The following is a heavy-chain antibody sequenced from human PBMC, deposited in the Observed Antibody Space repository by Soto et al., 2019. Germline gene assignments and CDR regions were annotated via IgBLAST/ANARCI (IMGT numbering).Heavy chain of an antibody. D-gene: IGHD5-12*01. CDR1: GGPIRSYY. CDR2: ISYTGIT. V-gene: IGHV4-59*01. CDR3: AREGFSGYEALDY. Sequence: QVQLQESGPRLLKPSETLSLTCSVSGGPIRSYYLSWVRHAPGKGLEWIAYISYTGITGSNPSLRCRVTISGDTSQTLFSLKMTSVPAADTAVYYCAREGFSGYEALDYWGQGILVTVS. J-gene: IGHJ4*02.